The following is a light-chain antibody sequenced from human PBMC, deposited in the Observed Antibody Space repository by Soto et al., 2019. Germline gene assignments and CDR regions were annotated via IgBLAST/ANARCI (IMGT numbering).Light chain of an antibody. V-gene: IGKV3-11*01. CDR1: QSFSNS. Sequence: EIVLTQSPATLSLCPGERATLSCRASQSFSNSLAWYQQRPGQAPRLLIYGTSNRATGIPARFSGSGSGTDFTLTINSLEPEDFAVYYCQQCGNSWTFGQGTKVEIK. CDR3: QQCGNSWT. CDR2: GTS. J-gene: IGKJ1*01.